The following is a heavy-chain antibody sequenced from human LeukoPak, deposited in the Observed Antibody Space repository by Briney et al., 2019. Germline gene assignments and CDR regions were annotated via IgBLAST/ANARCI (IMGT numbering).Heavy chain of an antibody. CDR3: AKNFASAWNYYMDV. J-gene: IGHJ6*03. CDR2: IRASGDTT. V-gene: IGHV3-23*01. CDR1: GFTFSNYA. D-gene: IGHD6-19*01. Sequence: GGSLRLSCTASGFTFSNYATSWVRQAPGKGLQWVSDIRASGDTTHYADPVKGRFTISRDNSKNTLYLQMNRLRAEDTAVYYCAKNFASAWNYYMDVWGKGTTVTVSS.